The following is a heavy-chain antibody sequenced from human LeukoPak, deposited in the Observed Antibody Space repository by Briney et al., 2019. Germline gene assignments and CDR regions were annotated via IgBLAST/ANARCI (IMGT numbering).Heavy chain of an antibody. CDR2: MNPNSGNT. CDR3: AKDGPEGGSYHDY. J-gene: IGHJ4*02. D-gene: IGHD2-15*01. CDR1: GYTFTSYY. V-gene: IGHV1-8*02. Sequence: ASVKVSCKASGYTFTSYYMHWVRQAPGQGLEWMGWMNPNSGNTGYAQKFQGRVTMTRNTSISTAYMELSSLRSEDTAVYYCAKDGPEGGSYHDYWGQGTLVTVSS.